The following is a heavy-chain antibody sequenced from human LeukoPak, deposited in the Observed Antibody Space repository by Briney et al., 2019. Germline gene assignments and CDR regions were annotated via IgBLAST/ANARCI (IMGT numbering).Heavy chain of an antibody. V-gene: IGHV4-34*01. J-gene: IGHJ4*02. CDR2: INHSGST. CDR3: ARGTSVARRYSYGPHSFDY. CDR1: GGSFSGYY. Sequence: SETLSLTCAVYGGSFSGYYWSWIRQPPGKGLEWIGEINHSGSTNYNPSLKSRVTISVDTSKNQFSLKLSSVSAADTAVYYCARGTSVARRYSYGPHSFDYWGQGTLVTVSS. D-gene: IGHD5-18*01.